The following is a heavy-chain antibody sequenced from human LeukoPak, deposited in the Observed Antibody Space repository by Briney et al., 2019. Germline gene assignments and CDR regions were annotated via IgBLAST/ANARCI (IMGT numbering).Heavy chain of an antibody. J-gene: IGHJ4*02. CDR3: ARGGDYDVVAIDY. V-gene: IGHV4-31*03. D-gene: IGHD3-16*01. CDR2: IYYSGST. CDR1: GGSISCGGYY. Sequence: PSQTLSLTCTVSGGSISCGGYYWSWIRQHPGKGLEWIGYIYYSGSTYYNPSLKSRVTISVDTSKNQFSLKLSSVTAADTAVYYCARGGDYDVVAIDYWGQGTLVTVSS.